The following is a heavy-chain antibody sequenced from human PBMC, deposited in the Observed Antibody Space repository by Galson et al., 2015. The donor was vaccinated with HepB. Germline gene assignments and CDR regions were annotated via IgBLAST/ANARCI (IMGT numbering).Heavy chain of an antibody. CDR1: GGTFSSYT. V-gene: IGHV1-69*04. J-gene: IGHJ6*02. Sequence: SVKVSCKASGGTFSSYTISWVRQAPGQGLEWMGRIIPILGIANYAQKFQGRVTITADKSTSTAYMELSSLRSEDTAVYYCAREEWGVATTEYYYYYGMDVWGQGTTVTVSS. D-gene: IGHD5-12*01. CDR2: IIPILGIA. CDR3: AREEWGVATTEYYYYYGMDV.